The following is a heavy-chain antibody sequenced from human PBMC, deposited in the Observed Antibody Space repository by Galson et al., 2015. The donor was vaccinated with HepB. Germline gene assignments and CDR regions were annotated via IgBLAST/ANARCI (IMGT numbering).Heavy chain of an antibody. CDR2: INPNGGGT. D-gene: IGHD2-2*01. V-gene: IGHV1-2*02. J-gene: IGHJ5*02. CDR3: ARGGPPLVYCSSTSCSFYPLVP. Sequence: SVKVSCKASGSTFTGYDMHWVRQAPGQGLEWMGGINPNGGGTNYAQKFQGRVTMTRDTSISTAYMELSRLRSDDTAVYYCARGGPPLVYCSSTSCSFYPLVPRGPGTLVTVSS. CDR1: GSTFTGYD.